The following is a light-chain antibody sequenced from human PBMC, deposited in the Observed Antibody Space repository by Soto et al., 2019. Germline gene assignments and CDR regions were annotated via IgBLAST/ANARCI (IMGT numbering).Light chain of an antibody. CDR2: GAS. CDR1: QSVSINF. Sequence: EIVLTQSPGSLSLSPGEGATLFCRASQSVSINFFAWYQQKPGQAPRLLINGASTRATGIPDRFSGSGSGTDFTLTISRLEPEDFAVYYCQQYASSVTFGQGTKVEIK. J-gene: IGKJ1*01. CDR3: QQYASSVT. V-gene: IGKV3-20*01.